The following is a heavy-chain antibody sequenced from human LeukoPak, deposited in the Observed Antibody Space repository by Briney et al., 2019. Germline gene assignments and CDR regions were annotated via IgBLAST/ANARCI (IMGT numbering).Heavy chain of an antibody. Sequence: GSLRLSCVGSGLISSSYWMSWIRQPPGKGMEWIGEINHSGSTNYNPSLKRRVTISVDTSKNQFSLKLSSVTAADTAVYYCARGLTINPPYYYYMDVWGKGTTVTISS. CDR3: ARGLTINPPYYYYMDV. J-gene: IGHJ6*03. V-gene: IGHV4-34*01. CDR2: INHSGST. D-gene: IGHD4/OR15-4a*01. CDR1: GLISSSYW.